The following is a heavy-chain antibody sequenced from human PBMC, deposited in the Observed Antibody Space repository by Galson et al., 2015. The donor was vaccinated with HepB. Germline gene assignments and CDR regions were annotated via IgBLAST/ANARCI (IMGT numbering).Heavy chain of an antibody. CDR3: ATGMVKYFHYGMDV. V-gene: IGHV3-9*01. CDR1: GFTFDDFA. CDR2: ISWDSGNI. Sequence: SLRLSCATSGFTFDDFAMHWVRQAPGKGLEWVSGISWDSGNIAFADSVRGRFTVSRDNAKKSLYLQMNSLRAEDTALYYCATGMVKYFHYGMDVWGQGTTVTVSS. J-gene: IGHJ6*02. D-gene: IGHD3-22*01.